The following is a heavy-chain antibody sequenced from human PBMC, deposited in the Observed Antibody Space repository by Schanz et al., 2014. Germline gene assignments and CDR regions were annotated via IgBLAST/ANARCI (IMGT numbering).Heavy chain of an antibody. CDR2: TNPNGGA. D-gene: IGHD4-17*01. CDR1: GYVFTAYY. J-gene: IGHJ4*02. CDR3: AIFGNYGDYLGGY. Sequence: QGHLVQSGAEVKEPGASVQVSCKASGYVFTAYYMHWVRQAPGQGLEWMGVTNPNGGAEFAQKFQGRISMTRDTSTTTFYMELSSLTSDDTAVYYCAIFGNYGDYLGGYWGQGTLVTVSS. V-gene: IGHV1-2*02.